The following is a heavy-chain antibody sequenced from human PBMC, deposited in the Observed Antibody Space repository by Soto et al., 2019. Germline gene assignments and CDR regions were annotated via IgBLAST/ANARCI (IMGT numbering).Heavy chain of an antibody. J-gene: IGHJ6*02. CDR3: ARVRFGEWGYAMDV. Sequence: QVQLVESGGGLVKPGESLRLSCAASGLTFSDCYMNWIRQAPGKGLEWVSYISSSGSSINYAGSVKGRFTISRDNAKNSLYLQMNSLRAEDTAMYYCARVRFGEWGYAMDVWGQGTTVTVSS. D-gene: IGHD3-10*01. CDR1: GLTFSDCY. V-gene: IGHV3-11*01. CDR2: ISSSGSSI.